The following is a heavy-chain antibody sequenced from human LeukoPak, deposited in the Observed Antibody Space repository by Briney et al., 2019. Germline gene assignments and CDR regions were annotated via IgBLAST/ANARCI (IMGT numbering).Heavy chain of an antibody. J-gene: IGHJ5*02. CDR2: INGYNGNT. CDR3: ARDIRFLEWLSPFDP. Sequence: ASVKVSCKASGYTFSSYGISWVRQAPGQGLEWMGWINGYNGNTNYAEKLQGRLTMTTDTSTNTAYMELRSLRYDDTAVYYCARDIRFLEWLSPFDPWGQGTLVTVSS. V-gene: IGHV1-18*01. D-gene: IGHD3-3*01. CDR1: GYTFSSYG.